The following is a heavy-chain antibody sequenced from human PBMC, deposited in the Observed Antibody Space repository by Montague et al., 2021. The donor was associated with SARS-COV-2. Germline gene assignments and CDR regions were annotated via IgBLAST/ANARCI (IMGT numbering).Heavy chain of an antibody. CDR3: AKDLRPYDPSGYYYVGTYYYYFYGMDL. CDR1: GFPFSVYG. J-gene: IGHJ6*02. V-gene: IGHV3-30*18. CDR2: TIYDGSIQ. Sequence: SLRLSCAASGFPFSVYGMHWVRRAPGKGLEWVAVTIYDGSIQYYTDSVKGRFTISRDNSKNTLFLQMNSLRPEDTAVYYFAKDLRPYDPSGYYYVGTYYYYFYGMDLWGQGTTVTVSS. D-gene: IGHD3-22*01.